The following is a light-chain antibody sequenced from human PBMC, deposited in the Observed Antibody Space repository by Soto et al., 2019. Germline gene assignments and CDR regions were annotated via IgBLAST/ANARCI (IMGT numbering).Light chain of an antibody. V-gene: IGKV1-39*01. Sequence: DIQMTQSPSSLSPSVGDRVSITCRSSQNIKNYLNWYQHKPGKAPKLLIYAATSLHSGVPSRFSGSGSGTDFTLTISRLEPEDFAVYYCQQYGSSSTFGQGTRLEIK. CDR1: QNIKNY. CDR2: AAT. J-gene: IGKJ5*01. CDR3: QQYGSSST.